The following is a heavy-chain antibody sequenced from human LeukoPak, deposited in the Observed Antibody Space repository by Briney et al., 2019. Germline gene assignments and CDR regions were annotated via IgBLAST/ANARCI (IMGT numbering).Heavy chain of an antibody. D-gene: IGHD2-8*01. V-gene: IGHV2-5*02. CDR3: AFRTCTASPRGYNWFDP. Sequence: SGPTLVKPTQTLTLTCNLSGFSLHTSGVGVHWIRQPPGKALEWLAVIYWDDDKRYSPSLESRLTITKETSKNQVVFTMSNMDPVDTATYYCAFRTCTASPRGYNWFDPGGQGTLVTVSS. CDR2: IYWDDDK. J-gene: IGHJ5*02. CDR1: GFSLHTSGVG.